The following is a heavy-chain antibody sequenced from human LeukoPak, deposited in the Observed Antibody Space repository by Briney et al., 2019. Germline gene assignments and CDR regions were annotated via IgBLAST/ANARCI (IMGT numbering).Heavy chain of an antibody. CDR1: GFTFSSYE. D-gene: IGHD6-13*01. J-gene: IGHJ4*02. Sequence: QSGGSLRLSCAASGFTFSSYEMNWVRQAPGKGLGWVSSISRSATTIYYADSVKGRFTISRDNAKNSLYLQMNSLRAEDTAVYYCARVGVFSSSWLLHWGQGTLVTVSS. V-gene: IGHV3-48*03. CDR3: ARVGVFSSSWLLH. CDR2: ISRSATTI.